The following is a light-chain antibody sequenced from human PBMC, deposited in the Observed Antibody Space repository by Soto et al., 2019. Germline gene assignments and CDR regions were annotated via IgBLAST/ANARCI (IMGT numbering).Light chain of an antibody. Sequence: DVVMTQTKLSLSVAPGQPASISCNSSQSLLHITGETFLFWYLQKPGQYQQLLIYEVSTRVSGVPDRFSGSGSGTDFTLEISRVETDEVGIYYCMQSTQLPPTFGQWTRLEIK. J-gene: IGKJ5*01. CDR1: QSLLHITGETF. CDR3: MQSTQLPPT. CDR2: EVS. V-gene: IGKV2D-29*02.